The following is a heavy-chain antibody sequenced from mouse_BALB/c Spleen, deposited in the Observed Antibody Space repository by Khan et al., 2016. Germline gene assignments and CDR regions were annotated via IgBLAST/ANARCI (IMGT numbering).Heavy chain of an antibody. V-gene: IGHV5-6-3*01. CDR2: INSNGGST. Sequence: EVELVESGGGLVQPGGSLKLSYAASGFTFSSYGMSWVRQTPDKRLELVATINSNGGSTYYPDSVKGRFTISRDNAKNTLYLQMSSLKSEDTAMYYCARDGYYYWGQGTTLTVSS. J-gene: IGHJ2*01. CDR3: ARDGYYY. CDR1: GFTFSSYG. D-gene: IGHD2-3*01.